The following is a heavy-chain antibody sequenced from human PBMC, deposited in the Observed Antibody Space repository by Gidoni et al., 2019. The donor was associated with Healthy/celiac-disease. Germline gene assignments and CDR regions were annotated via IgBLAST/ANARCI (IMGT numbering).Heavy chain of an antibody. CDR1: GGSFSGYY. CDR2: INHSGST. V-gene: IGHV4-34*01. CDR3: ARGSGGAIAAAGTGSFDY. J-gene: IGHJ4*02. Sequence: QVQLQQWGAGLSKPSETLSLTCAVSGGSFSGYYWSWIRQPPGKGLEWIGEINHSGSTNYNPSLKSRVTISVDTSKNQFSLKLSSVTAADTAVYYCARGSGGAIAAAGTGSFDYWGQGTLVTVSS. D-gene: IGHD6-13*01.